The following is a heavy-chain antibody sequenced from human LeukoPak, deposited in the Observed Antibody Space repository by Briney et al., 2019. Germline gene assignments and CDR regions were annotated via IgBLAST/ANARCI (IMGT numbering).Heavy chain of an antibody. D-gene: IGHD5-18*01. V-gene: IGHV6-1*01. CDR2: TYYRSKWKN. J-gene: IGHJ4*02. CDR1: GDTVFINSAT. Sequence: SQTLSLTCAISGDTVFINSATWNWIRQSPSRGLEWLGRTYYRSKWKNDSAESVKSRITFNLDTSKNQFSLQLNSVTPEDTAVYYCARGRDTALGSWGQGTLVTVSS. CDR3: ARGRDTALGS.